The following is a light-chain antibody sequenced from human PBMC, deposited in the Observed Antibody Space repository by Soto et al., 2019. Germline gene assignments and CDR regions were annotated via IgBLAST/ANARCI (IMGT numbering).Light chain of an antibody. CDR1: SSDVGSYNY. Sequence: QSALTQPASVSGSPGQSITISCTGTSSDVGSYNYVSWYQQHPGNAPKPMIYEVSNRPSGVSDRSSGSKSDNTASLTISELQAEDEADYYCRSFTTTNTWVFGGGTKLTVL. CDR3: RSFTTTNTWV. CDR2: EVS. V-gene: IGLV2-14*01. J-gene: IGLJ3*02.